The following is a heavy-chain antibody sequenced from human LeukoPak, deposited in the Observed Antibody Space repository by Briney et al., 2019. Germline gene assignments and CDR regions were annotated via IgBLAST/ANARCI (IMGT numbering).Heavy chain of an antibody. Sequence: KSSETLSLTCTVSGGSISSSSYYWGWIRQPPGKGLEWIGSIYYSGSTYYNPSLKSRVTISVDTSKNQFSLKLSSVTAADTAVYYCARVPRQDGYKDYWGQGTLVTVSS. CDR1: GGSISSSSYY. J-gene: IGHJ4*02. CDR2: IYYSGST. D-gene: IGHD5-24*01. CDR3: ARVPRQDGYKDY. V-gene: IGHV4-39*01.